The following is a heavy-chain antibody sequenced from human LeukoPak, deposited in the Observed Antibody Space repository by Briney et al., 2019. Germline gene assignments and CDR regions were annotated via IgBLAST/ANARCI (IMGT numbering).Heavy chain of an antibody. J-gene: IGHJ4*02. V-gene: IGHV1-2*02. CDR1: VYTFTSYH. D-gene: IGHD3-22*01. CDR2: INPNSGCT. CDR3: ASESADYYDSSGYYYLVYYFVY. Sequence: ASVNVSFKASVYTFTSYHMHWVRQAPGQGLEWMGWINPNSGCTNYAHKYQARVTMTRDTSISTAYMELSRLRSDDTAVYYCASESADYYDSSGYYYLVYYFVYWGQGTQATVSS.